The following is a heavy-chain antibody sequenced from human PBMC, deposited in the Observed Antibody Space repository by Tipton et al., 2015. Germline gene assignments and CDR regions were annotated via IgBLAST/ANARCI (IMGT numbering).Heavy chain of an antibody. CDR3: ANLYVDYDY. CDR1: GGSISSPSYY. V-gene: IGHV4-39*01. D-gene: IGHD4-17*01. J-gene: IGHJ4*02. CDR2: IYYSGST. Sequence: LRLSCTASGGSISSPSYYWDWIRQPPGKGLEWIGSIYYSGSTYYNPSLKSRVTISVDTSKNHFSLNLTSVTAADTAIYYCANLYVDYDYWGQGTLVTVSS.